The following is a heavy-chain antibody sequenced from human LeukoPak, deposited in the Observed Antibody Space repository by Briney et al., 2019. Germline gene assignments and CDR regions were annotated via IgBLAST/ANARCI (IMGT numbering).Heavy chain of an antibody. J-gene: IGHJ4*02. D-gene: IGHD4-17*01. V-gene: IGHV3-21*01. CDR1: GFTFNSYS. CDR3: ARDRQFSEYGDYDFGY. CDR2: ISSSSSYI. Sequence: GGSLRLSCAASGFTFNSYSMNWVRQAPGKGLEWVSSISSSSSYIYYADSVKGRFTISRDNAKNSLYLQMNSLRAEDTAVYYCARDRQFSEYGDYDFGYWGQGTLVTVSS.